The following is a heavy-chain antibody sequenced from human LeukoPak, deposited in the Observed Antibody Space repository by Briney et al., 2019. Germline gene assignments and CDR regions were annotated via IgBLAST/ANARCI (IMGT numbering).Heavy chain of an antibody. D-gene: IGHD2-8*02. J-gene: IGHJ6*03. V-gene: IGHV3-23*01. CDR3: AKADWCCTRNPPSYCYYMDV. Sequence: GGSLRLSCAASGFTFSSYAMSWVRQAPGKGLEWVAAISDSGGNTYYADSVKGRFTISRDNSKNTLYLQMNSLRAEDTAVYYCAKADWCCTRNPPSYCYYMDVWGKGTTVTVSS. CDR2: ISDSGGNT. CDR1: GFTFSSYA.